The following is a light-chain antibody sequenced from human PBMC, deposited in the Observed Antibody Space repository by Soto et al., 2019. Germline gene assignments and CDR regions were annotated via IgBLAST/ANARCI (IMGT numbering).Light chain of an antibody. Sequence: EIVLTQSPATLSLSPEARATLSCRASQSVTDNYLAWYQQKPGQAPRLVISGSSSRTSGIPDRFSASGSGTDFTLNISRLEPEDVAVYYCHMHSSARLTLGHGTKGEVK. J-gene: IGKJ1*01. CDR2: GSS. CDR1: QSVTDNY. CDR3: HMHSSARLT. V-gene: IGKV3-20*01.